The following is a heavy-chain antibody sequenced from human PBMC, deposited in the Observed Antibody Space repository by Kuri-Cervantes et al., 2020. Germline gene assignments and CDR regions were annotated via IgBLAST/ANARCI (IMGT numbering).Heavy chain of an antibody. Sequence: GGSLRLSCAASGFTFDDYAMHWVRQAPGKGLEWVSGISWNSGSIGYADSVKGRFTISRDNAKNSLYLQMNSLRAEDTAVYYCARGRRIAAAGTRYYGMDVWGQGTTVTVSS. V-gene: IGHV3-9*01. CDR2: ISWNSGSI. CDR1: GFTFDDYA. CDR3: ARGRRIAAAGTRYYGMDV. J-gene: IGHJ6*02. D-gene: IGHD6-13*01.